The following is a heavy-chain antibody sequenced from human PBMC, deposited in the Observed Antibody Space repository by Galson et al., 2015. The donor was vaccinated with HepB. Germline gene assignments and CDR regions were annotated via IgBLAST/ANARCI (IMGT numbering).Heavy chain of an antibody. CDR3: TRDRVGGSSGIGLFGDYYYGMDV. V-gene: IGHV3-49*03. CDR2: IRSKAYGGTT. CDR1: GFTFGDYT. D-gene: IGHD3-10*01. Sequence: SLRLSCAASGFTFGDYTVSWFRQAPGKGLEWVGFIRSKAYGGTTGYAASVKGRFTISRADSKSIAYLQMNSLKSDDTAVYYCTRDRVGGSSGIGLFGDYYYGMDVWGQGTTVTVSS. J-gene: IGHJ6*02.